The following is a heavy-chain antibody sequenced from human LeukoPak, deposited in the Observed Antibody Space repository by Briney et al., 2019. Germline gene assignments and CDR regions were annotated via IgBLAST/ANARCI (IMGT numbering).Heavy chain of an antibody. CDR2: IIPIFGTA. D-gene: IGHD5-12*01. V-gene: IGHV1-69*13. Sequence: SVKVSCKASGGTFSSYAISWVRQAPGQGLEWMGGIIPIFGTANYAQKFQGRVTITADESTSTAYMELSSLRSEDTAVYYCARVNIVATIRDYYYYGMDVWGQGTTVTVSS. CDR1: GGTFSSYA. J-gene: IGHJ6*02. CDR3: ARVNIVATIRDYYYYGMDV.